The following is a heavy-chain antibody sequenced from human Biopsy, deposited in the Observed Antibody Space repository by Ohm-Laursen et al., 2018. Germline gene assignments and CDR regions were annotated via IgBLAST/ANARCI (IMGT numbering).Heavy chain of an antibody. CDR2: INKDGSTL. J-gene: IGHJ6*02. V-gene: IGHV3-74*03. Sequence: GSLRLSCTASGFTFSSYWMNWVRQVPGKGLVWVATINKDGSTLQYVDSVRGRFTISRDNAKNTLHLQMNSLGADDTAIYYCAKDLHNYGMDVWGQGTTVTVSS. CDR1: GFTFSSYW. CDR3: AKDLHNYGMDV.